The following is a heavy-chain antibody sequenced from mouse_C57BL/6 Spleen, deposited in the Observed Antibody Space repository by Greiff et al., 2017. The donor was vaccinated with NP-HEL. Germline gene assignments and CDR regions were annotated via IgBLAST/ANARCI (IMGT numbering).Heavy chain of an antibody. J-gene: IGHJ4*01. CDR1: GYTFTDYY. Sequence: EVQLQQSGPELVKPGASVKISCKASGYTFTDYYMNWVKQSHGKSLEWIGDINPNNGGTSYNQKFKGKATLTVDKSSSTAYMELRSLTSEDSAVYYCASGDYGLMDYWGQGTSVTVSS. D-gene: IGHD1-2*01. V-gene: IGHV1-26*01. CDR3: ASGDYGLMDY. CDR2: INPNNGGT.